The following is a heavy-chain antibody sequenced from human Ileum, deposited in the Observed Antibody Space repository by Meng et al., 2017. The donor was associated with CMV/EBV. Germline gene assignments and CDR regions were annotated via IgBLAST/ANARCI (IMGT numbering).Heavy chain of an antibody. Sequence: SGFTFSSYSMNWVRQAPGKGLEWVSSISSSSSYIYYADSVKGRFTISRDNAKNSLYLQMNSLRAEDTAVYYCARDFNDYGDYTPDYWGQGTLVTVSS. CDR2: ISSSSSYI. J-gene: IGHJ4*02. CDR1: GFTFSSYS. CDR3: ARDFNDYGDYTPDY. D-gene: IGHD4-17*01. V-gene: IGHV3-21*01.